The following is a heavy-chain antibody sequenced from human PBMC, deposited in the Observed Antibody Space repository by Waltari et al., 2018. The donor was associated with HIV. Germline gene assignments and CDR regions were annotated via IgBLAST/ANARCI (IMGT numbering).Heavy chain of an antibody. CDR1: GYDFSTFD. CDR3: AKSRPGAVFGDN. CDR2: MSPNSGKT. V-gene: IGHV1-8*01. Sequence: QVQLVQSGAEVKQPGASVRVSCKTSGYDFSTFDINWVRQAGGQGLEWMGWMSPNSGKTGYSQRFKGKVSMTRDTSIDTAYMELSSLTSHDTAVYYCAKSRPGAVFGDNWGQGTLVAVSS. D-gene: IGHD3-3*01. J-gene: IGHJ4*02.